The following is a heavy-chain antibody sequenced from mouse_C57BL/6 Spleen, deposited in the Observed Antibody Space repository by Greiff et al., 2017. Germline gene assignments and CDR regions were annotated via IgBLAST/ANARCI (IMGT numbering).Heavy chain of an antibody. J-gene: IGHJ2*01. V-gene: IGHV5-6*02. CDR3: ASPPGPFDY. Sequence: DVKLVESGGDLVKPGGSLKLSCAASGFTFSSYGMSWVRQTPDKRLEWVATISSGGSYTYYPDSVKGRFTISRDNAKNTLYLQMSSLKSEDTAMYYCASPPGPFDYWGQGTTLTVSS. CDR2: ISSGGSYT. CDR1: GFTFSSYG.